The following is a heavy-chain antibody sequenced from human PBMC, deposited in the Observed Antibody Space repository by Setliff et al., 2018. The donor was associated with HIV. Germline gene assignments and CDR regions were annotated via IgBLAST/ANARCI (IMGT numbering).Heavy chain of an antibody. V-gene: IGHV3-23*01. CDR1: GFTFSSYA. D-gene: IGHD6-13*01. CDR3: ARGGSNSWSPFDY. CDR2: ISGSGGST. J-gene: IGHJ4*02. Sequence: PGGSLRLSCAASGFTFSSYAMSWVRQAPGKGLEWVSAISGSGGSTYYAASGKGRFTISRDNAKNTLYLQMNSLRAEDTAVYYCARGGSNSWSPFDYWGQGTLVTVSS.